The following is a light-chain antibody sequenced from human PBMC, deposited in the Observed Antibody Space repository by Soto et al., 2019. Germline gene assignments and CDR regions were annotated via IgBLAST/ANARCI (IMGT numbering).Light chain of an antibody. CDR3: QQRSNWPPLT. Sequence: EIVLTQSPATLSLSPGERATLSCRASQSVSSYLAWHQQKPGQAPRLLIYDASNRATGIPARFSGSGSGTDFTLTISSLEPEDFAVYYCQQRSNWPPLTFGGGTKVDI. J-gene: IGKJ4*01. CDR2: DAS. V-gene: IGKV3-11*01. CDR1: QSVSSY.